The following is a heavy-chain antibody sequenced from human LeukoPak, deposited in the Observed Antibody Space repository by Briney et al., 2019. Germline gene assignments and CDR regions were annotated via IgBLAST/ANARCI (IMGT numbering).Heavy chain of an antibody. CDR3: ATPGDGSGSSYYYYMDV. CDR2: INHSGST. Sequence: SETLSLTCAVYGGSFSGYYWSWIRQPPGKGLEWIGEINHSGSTNYNPSLKSRVTISVDTSKNQFSLKLSSVTAADTAVYYCATPGDGSGSSYYYYMDVWGKGTTVTISS. V-gene: IGHV4-34*01. D-gene: IGHD3-10*01. J-gene: IGHJ6*03. CDR1: GGSFSGYY.